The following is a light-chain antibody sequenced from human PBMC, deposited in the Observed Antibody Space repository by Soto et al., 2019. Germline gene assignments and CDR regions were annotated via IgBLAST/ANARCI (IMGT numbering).Light chain of an antibody. CDR3: CSYAGSSTYV. Sequence: QCVLTQPASMSGSPGQSITISCTGTSSDVGGYNLVSWYQQHPGKAPKVMIYEGSKRPSGVSNRFSGSKSGNTASLTISGLQAEDEADYYCCSYAGSSTYVFGTGTKVTVL. CDR1: SSDVGGYNL. CDR2: EGS. V-gene: IGLV2-23*01. J-gene: IGLJ1*01.